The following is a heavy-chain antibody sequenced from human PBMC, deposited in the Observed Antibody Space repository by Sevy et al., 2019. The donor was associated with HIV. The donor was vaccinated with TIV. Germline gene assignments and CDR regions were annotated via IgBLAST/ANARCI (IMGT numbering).Heavy chain of an antibody. D-gene: IGHD2-15*01. J-gene: IGHJ6*02. Sequence: SQTLSLTCAISGDSVSSNSAAWNWIRQSPSRGLEWLGRTYYRSKWYNDYAVSVKSRITINPDTSKNQFSLQPNSVTPEDTAVYYCARVKYCSGGSCWGMDVWGQGTTVTVSS. CDR1: GDSVSSNSAA. CDR3: ARVKYCSGGSCWGMDV. V-gene: IGHV6-1*01. CDR2: TYYRSKWYN.